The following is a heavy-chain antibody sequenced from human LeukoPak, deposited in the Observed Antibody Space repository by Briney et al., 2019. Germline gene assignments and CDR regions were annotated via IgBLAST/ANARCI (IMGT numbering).Heavy chain of an antibody. V-gene: IGHV3-53*01. CDR1: GXTVSNNY. Sequence: GGSLRLSCAASGXTVSNNYMTWVRQPPGKGLEWVSVIYRGGYTHYADSVKGRFTISRDNSKNTVYLQMNSLRAEDTAVYYCARELDFWGQGTLVTVSS. J-gene: IGHJ4*02. CDR3: ARELDF. CDR2: IYRGGYT.